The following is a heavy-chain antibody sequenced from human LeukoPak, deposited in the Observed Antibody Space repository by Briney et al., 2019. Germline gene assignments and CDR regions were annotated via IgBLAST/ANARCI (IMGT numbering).Heavy chain of an antibody. J-gene: IGHJ5*02. CDR1: GYSFPNYW. Sequence: GESLKFSCTVSGYSFPNYWIGWVRQMPGKGLEWMGIIYPGDSHTRYSPSFQDQVTISVDKSISTAYLQWSSLKASDTAMYYCARGPYAYTSSATLGSYNWFDPWGQGSLVTVSS. V-gene: IGHV5-51*01. CDR3: ARGPYAYTSSATLGSYNWFDP. D-gene: IGHD2-2*02. CDR2: IYPGDSHT.